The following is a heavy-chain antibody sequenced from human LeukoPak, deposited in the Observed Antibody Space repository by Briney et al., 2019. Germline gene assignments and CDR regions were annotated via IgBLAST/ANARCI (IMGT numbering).Heavy chain of an antibody. CDR1: SGSISSYY. J-gene: IGHJ4*02. D-gene: IGHD1-26*01. CDR3: ASLYSGSYDTGSFDYFNY. CDR2: IYYSGST. V-gene: IGHV4-59*01. Sequence: PSETLSLTCTVSSGSISSYYWSWIRQPPGKGLEWIGYIYYSGSTNYNPSLKSRVTISVDTSKNQFSLKLSSVTAADTAVYYCASLYSGSYDTGSFDYFNYWGQGTLVTVSS.